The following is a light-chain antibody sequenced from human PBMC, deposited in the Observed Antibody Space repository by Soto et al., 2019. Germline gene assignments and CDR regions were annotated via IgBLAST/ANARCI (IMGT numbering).Light chain of an antibody. CDR3: QSYDSSLSGYV. CDR2: GNS. J-gene: IGLJ1*01. CDR1: SSNIGAGYD. V-gene: IGLV1-40*01. Sequence: QAVVTQPPSVSGAPGQRVTISCTGSSSNIGAGYDVHWYQQLPGTAPKLLSYGNSNRPSGVPDRFSGSKSGTSASLAITGLQAEDEADYYCQSYDSSLSGYVFGTGTKVTVL.